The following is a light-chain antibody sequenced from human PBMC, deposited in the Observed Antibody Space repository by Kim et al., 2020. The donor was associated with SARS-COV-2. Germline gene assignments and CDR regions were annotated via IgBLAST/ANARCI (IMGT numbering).Light chain of an antibody. CDR2: GAS. CDR3: QPFRSSPPRYT. V-gene: IGKV3-20*01. J-gene: IGKJ2*01. Sequence: TLPHRASQRVSKGPLALYQPRAGQAPRPLVFGASNRAPGIPDRFRGSGFGNDFTPTHSRLEPEDFSVYYCQPFRSSPPRYTFGKGKKL. CDR1: QRVSKGP.